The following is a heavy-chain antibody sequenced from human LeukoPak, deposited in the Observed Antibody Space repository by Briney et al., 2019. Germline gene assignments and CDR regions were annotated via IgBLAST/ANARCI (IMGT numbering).Heavy chain of an antibody. CDR2: IYHSGST. Sequence: PSETLSLTCAVSGGSISSSNWWSWVRQPPGKGLEWIGEIYHSGSTNYNPSLKSRVTISVDKSKNQFSLKLSSVTAADTAVYYCARAGGVWPYYYYYMDVRGKGTTVTVSS. CDR1: GGSISSSNW. D-gene: IGHD3-10*01. V-gene: IGHV4-4*02. J-gene: IGHJ6*03. CDR3: ARAGGVWPYYYYYMDV.